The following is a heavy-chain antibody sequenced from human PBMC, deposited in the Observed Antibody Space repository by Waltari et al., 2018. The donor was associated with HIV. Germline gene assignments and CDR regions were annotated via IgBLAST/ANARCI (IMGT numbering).Heavy chain of an antibody. CDR3: ARCETVVTPFINKYLGLDV. Sequence: EVQLVESGGKLVQPGGSLRLSCLASGFTFSDYSMNWVRQGPGKWLEWVAYISATGTTIFYANSVKGRFTVSRDNVENSLYLDMSSLRAEDTGDYYCARCETVVTPFINKYLGLDVWGPGTTVTVSS. D-gene: IGHD2-15*01. J-gene: IGHJ6*02. CDR1: GFTFSDYS. V-gene: IGHV3-48*01. CDR2: ISATGTTI.